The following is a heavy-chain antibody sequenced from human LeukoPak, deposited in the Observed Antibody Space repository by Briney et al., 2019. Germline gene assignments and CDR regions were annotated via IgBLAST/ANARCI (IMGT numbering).Heavy chain of an antibody. CDR3: AKDPRVGSRVATPCH. CDR1: GFTFTSYA. D-gene: IGHD5-24*01. Sequence: PGGSLRPSCAASGFTFTSYAMSWVRQAPGKGLEWVSAISGSGGSTYYADSVKGRFTISRDNSKSTLFLQMNSLRAEDTAVYYCAKDPRVGSRVATPCHWGQGTPVTVSS. J-gene: IGHJ4*02. CDR2: ISGSGGST. V-gene: IGHV3-23*01.